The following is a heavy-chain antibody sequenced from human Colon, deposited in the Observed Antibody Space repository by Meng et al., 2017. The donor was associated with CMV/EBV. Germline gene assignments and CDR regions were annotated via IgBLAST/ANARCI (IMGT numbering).Heavy chain of an antibody. Sequence: QVQLEQSGAGVKKPGSSVKGSCKASKGTFTSYPISWVRQRPGQGFEWVGGIITISGTTDYAQKFQGRVTITADESTSTAYMKLSNLRSEDTAIYYCARVICGGDCYLDYWGRGTLVTVSS. CDR2: IITISGTT. V-gene: IGHV1-69*12. J-gene: IGHJ4*02. CDR1: KGTFTSYP. D-gene: IGHD2-21*02. CDR3: ARVICGGDCYLDY.